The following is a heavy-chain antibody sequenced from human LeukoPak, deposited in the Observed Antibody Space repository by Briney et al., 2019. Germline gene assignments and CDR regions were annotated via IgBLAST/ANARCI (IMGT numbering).Heavy chain of an antibody. CDR3: ARIRNIQLWSFDY. D-gene: IGHD5-18*01. Sequence: PSETLSLTCAVSGGSISSSNWWSWVRQPPGKGLEWIGEIYHSGSTNYNPSLRSRVTISVDKSKNQFSLKLSSVTAADTAVYYCARIRNIQLWSFDYWGQGTLVTVSS. J-gene: IGHJ4*02. V-gene: IGHV4-4*02. CDR1: GGSISSSNW. CDR2: IYHSGST.